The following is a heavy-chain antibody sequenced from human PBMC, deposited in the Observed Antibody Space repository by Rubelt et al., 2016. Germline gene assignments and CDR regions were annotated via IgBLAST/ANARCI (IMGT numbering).Heavy chain of an antibody. CDR2: LHPSGIT. CDR1: GESFSGYY. D-gene: IGHD5-12*01. V-gene: IGHV4-34*01. CDR3: VRGVDPAKTGY. J-gene: IGHJ4*02. Sequence: QVQLQQWGAGLLKPSETLSLTCAVYGESFSGYYWTWVRQPPGTGLEWIGHLHPSGITNYNPSLQSRVALSVDTSNNLFSPKRSAVAAADTAVYFWVRGVDPAKTGYWGQGTLVTVSS.